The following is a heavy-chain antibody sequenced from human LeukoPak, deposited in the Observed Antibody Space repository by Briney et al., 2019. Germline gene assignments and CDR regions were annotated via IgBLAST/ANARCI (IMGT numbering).Heavy chain of an antibody. CDR3: ARDLGGYSGYDSYYYYYGMDV. CDR1: GFTFSSYS. J-gene: IGHJ6*04. Sequence: GGSLRLSCAASGFTFSSYSMNWVRQAPGKGLEWVSSISSSSSYIYYADSVKGRFTIPRDNAKNSLYLQMNSLRAEDTAVYYCARDLGGYSGYDSYYYYYGMDVWGKGTTVTVSS. V-gene: IGHV3-21*01. CDR2: ISSSSSYI. D-gene: IGHD5-12*01.